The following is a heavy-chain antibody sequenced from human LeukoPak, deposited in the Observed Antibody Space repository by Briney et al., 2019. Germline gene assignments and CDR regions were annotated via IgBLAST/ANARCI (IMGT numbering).Heavy chain of an antibody. CDR1: GYTFTGYY. CDR3: ARSESPNPDRFLES. V-gene: IGHV1-2*02. D-gene: IGHD3-3*01. Sequence: ASVKVSCKASGYTFTGYYMHWVRQAPGQGLEWMGWINPNSGGTNYAQKFQGRVTMTRDTSISTAYMELSSLRSEDTAVYYCARSESPNPDRFLESWGQGTLVTVSS. CDR2: INPNSGGT. J-gene: IGHJ5*02.